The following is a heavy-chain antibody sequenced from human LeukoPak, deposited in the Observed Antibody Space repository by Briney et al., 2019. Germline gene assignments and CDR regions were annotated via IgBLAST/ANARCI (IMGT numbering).Heavy chain of an antibody. J-gene: IGHJ4*02. Sequence: PSETLSLTCTVSGGSISSYYWSWIRQPPGKGLEWIGEINHSGSTNYNPSLKSRVTISVDTSKNQFSLKLSSVTAADTAVYYCARQGGFDYWGRGTLVTVSS. CDR3: ARQGGFDY. D-gene: IGHD2-15*01. CDR1: GGSISSYY. CDR2: INHSGST. V-gene: IGHV4-34*01.